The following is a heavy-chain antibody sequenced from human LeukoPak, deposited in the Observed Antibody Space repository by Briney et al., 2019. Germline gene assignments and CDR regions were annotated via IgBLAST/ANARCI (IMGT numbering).Heavy chain of an antibody. V-gene: IGHV3-30*02. Sequence: GGSLRLSCAASGFTFSSYAMHWVRQAPGKGLEWVAFIRYDGNNKYYTDSVKGRFTISRDNSKNTLYLQMNSLRAENTAVYLCAKDPGSGSYYPYYFDYWGQGTLVTVSS. J-gene: IGHJ4*02. CDR1: GFTFSSYA. CDR2: IRYDGNNK. CDR3: AKDPGSGSYYPYYFDY. D-gene: IGHD3-10*01.